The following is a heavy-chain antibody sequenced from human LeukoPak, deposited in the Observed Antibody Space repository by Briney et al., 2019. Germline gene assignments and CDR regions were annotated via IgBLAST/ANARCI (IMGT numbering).Heavy chain of an antibody. CDR1: GFIFSTYA. CDR2: ISGSGGST. V-gene: IGHV3-23*01. D-gene: IGHD3-10*01. J-gene: IGHJ2*01. CDR3: ARSGGFGAAFDL. Sequence: GGSLRLSCAASGFIFSTYAMSWVRQAPGKGLEWVSGISGSGGSTYYADSVKGRFTISRDNSKNTLYVQMNSLRAEDTAVYYCARSGGFGAAFDLWGRGTLVTVSS.